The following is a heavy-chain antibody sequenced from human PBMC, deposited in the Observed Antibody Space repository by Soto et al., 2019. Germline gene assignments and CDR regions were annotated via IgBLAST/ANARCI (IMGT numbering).Heavy chain of an antibody. V-gene: IGHV1-69*12. D-gene: IGHD2-2*01. J-gene: IGHJ6*02. Sequence: QVQLVQAGAEVKKPGSSVKVSCEASGGTFSSYAISWVRQSPGQGLEWMGGIIPIFDKAHYAQKFQGRVTITADESTSTAYIEMSSLRAEDPAVYYCARHECISSICYYYYYYGIDVWGQGTTVTVSS. CDR1: GGTFSSYA. CDR3: ARHECISSICYYYYYYGIDV. CDR2: IIPIFDKA.